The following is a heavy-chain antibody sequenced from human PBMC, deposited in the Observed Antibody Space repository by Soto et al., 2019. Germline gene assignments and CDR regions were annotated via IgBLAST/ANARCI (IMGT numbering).Heavy chain of an antibody. CDR2: IYSSGNT. V-gene: IGHV4-39*01. D-gene: IGHD2-2*01. Sequence: QLQLQESGPGLVKPSETLSLPCAVSGDSISSSSYYWGWIRQPPGKGLEWIGSIYSSGNTYYNPSLKSRVTISVDTSRNQFSLKLTSVTAADTAVYYCVPRGPNFYYYGVDVWGQGTTVTVSS. CDR3: VPRGPNFYYYGVDV. J-gene: IGHJ6*02. CDR1: GDSISSSSYY.